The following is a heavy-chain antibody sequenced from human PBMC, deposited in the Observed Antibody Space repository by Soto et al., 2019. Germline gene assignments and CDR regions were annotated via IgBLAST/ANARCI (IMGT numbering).Heavy chain of an antibody. Sequence: ESGGGVVQPGRSLRLSCAASGFTFSSYGMHWVRQAPGKGLEWVAVIWYDGSNKYYADSVKGRFTISRDNSKNTLYLQMNSLRAEDTAVYYCARDPRIAAAGTGVDFDYWGQGTLVTVSS. CDR3: ARDPRIAAAGTGVDFDY. V-gene: IGHV3-33*01. D-gene: IGHD6-13*01. CDR1: GFTFSSYG. CDR2: IWYDGSNK. J-gene: IGHJ4*02.